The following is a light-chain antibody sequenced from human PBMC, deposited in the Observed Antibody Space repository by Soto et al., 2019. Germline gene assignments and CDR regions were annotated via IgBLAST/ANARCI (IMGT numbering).Light chain of an antibody. CDR2: SNT. V-gene: IGLV1-40*01. J-gene: IGLJ2*01. CDR3: QSYDSSLSGVV. CDR1: SSNIGGGYD. Sequence: QLVLTQPPSVSGAPGQRVTISCTGSSSNIGGGYDVHWYQQLPGTAPKLLIYSNTHRPSGVPDRFSGTKSGTSASLAITGLQAEDEADYYCQSYDSSLSGVVFGGGTQLTVL.